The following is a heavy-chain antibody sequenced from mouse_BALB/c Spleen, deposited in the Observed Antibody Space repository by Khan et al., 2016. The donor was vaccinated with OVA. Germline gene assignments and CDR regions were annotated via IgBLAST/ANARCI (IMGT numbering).Heavy chain of an antibody. CDR3: GRGGLAY. Sequence: EVQLVESGGGLVQPGGSRKLSCAASGFTFIDYGMAWVRQTPGKGPVLIAFISSVAYSIYYSDPVTGRFTISSGNAKNTLYLVMSRLRSDDTAMYYSGRGGLAYWGQGTRVSVTA. CDR1: GFTFIDYG. V-gene: IGHV5-15*02. J-gene: IGHJ3*01. CDR2: ISSVAYSI.